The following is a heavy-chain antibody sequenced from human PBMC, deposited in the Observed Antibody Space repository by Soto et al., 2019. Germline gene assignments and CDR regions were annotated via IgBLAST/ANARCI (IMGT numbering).Heavy chain of an antibody. CDR1: GFTFSSCG. J-gene: IGHJ6*03. CDR3: AKGLYGSGSYWSQWPHYYYYMDV. CDR2: ISYDGSNK. V-gene: IGHV3-30*18. D-gene: IGHD3-10*01. Sequence: GGSLILSWAASGFTFSSCGMHWVRQAPGKGLEWVAVISYDGSNKYYADSVKGRFTISRDNSKNTLYLQMNSLRAEDTAVYYCAKGLYGSGSYWSQWPHYYYYMDVWGKGTTVTVSS.